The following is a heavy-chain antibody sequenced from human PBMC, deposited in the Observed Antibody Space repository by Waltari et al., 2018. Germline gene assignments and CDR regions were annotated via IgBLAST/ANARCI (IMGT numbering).Heavy chain of an antibody. CDR2: ISDGSDYS. CDR1: GLNFRSYS. Sequence: EVQLVESGGGLVKPGWSLRLSCVVSGLNFRSYSMNWVRQAPGRGLEWVSYISDGSDYSYYADSVKGRFTISRDNAKNSLYLQMNRLRTDDTAVYYCARDFYCSDGRCTDYWGQGTLVTVSS. CDR3: ARDFYCSDGRCTDY. V-gene: IGHV3-21*01. J-gene: IGHJ4*02. D-gene: IGHD2-15*01.